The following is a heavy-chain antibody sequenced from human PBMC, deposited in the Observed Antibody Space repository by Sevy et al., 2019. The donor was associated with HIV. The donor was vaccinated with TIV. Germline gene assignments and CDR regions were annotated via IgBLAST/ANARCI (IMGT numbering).Heavy chain of an antibody. J-gene: IGHJ3*02. CDR3: ARRRVEDYYGSGTPPLVNGAFDI. Sequence: SETLSLTCTVAGGSNSWSGSYWGWIRQPPGKGLQWIGSIFYSGPTYYNPSLKSRVTISVDTSKNQFSLKLRSVTAADTAVYYCARRRVEDYYGSGTPPLVNGAFDIWGQGTMVTVSS. CDR1: GGSNSWSGSY. D-gene: IGHD3-10*01. V-gene: IGHV4-39*01. CDR2: IFYSGPT.